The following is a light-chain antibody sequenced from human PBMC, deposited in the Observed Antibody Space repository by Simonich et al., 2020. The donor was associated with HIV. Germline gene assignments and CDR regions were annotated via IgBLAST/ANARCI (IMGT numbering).Light chain of an antibody. CDR2: GAS. CDR3: QQYYSPPIT. Sequence: DIVMTQSPDSLAVSVGERATINCKSSQSVLNSSNNKRLVAWYQQKPGQSPKLLIYGASIRESGVPDRFSGSGSGTAFTLTISSLQAEDVAVYYCQQYYSPPITFGQGTRLEI. J-gene: IGKJ5*01. V-gene: IGKV4-1*01. CDR1: QSVLNSSNNKRL.